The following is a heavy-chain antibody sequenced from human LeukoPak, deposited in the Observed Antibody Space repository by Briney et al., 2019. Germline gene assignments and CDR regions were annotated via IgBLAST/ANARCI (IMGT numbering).Heavy chain of an antibody. CDR3: TRDTGTTGEVKFDP. V-gene: IGHV4-39*07. D-gene: IGHD4-17*01. CDR1: GGSISTSSYY. J-gene: IGHJ5*02. CDR2: IFYSGST. Sequence: SETLSLTCTVSGGSISTSSYYWGWVRQPPGKGLEWIGNIFYSGSTYYSPSLKSRVTMSVDTSKSQFSLNLMSVTAADTAVYYCTRDTGTTGEVKFDPWGQGTLVTVSS.